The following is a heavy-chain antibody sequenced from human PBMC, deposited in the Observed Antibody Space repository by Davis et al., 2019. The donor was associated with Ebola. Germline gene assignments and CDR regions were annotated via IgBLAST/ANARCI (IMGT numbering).Heavy chain of an antibody. J-gene: IGHJ6*02. V-gene: IGHV1-18*01. Sequence: AASVKVSCKASGYTFTSYGISWVRQAPGQGLEWMGWISAYNGNTNYAQKLQGRVTMTTDTSTSTAYMELSSLRSEDTAVYYCAREEASYYDILTGYSYYYYYGMDVWGQGTTVTVSS. D-gene: IGHD3-9*01. CDR2: ISAYNGNT. CDR1: GYTFTSYG. CDR3: AREEASYYDILTGYSYYYYYGMDV.